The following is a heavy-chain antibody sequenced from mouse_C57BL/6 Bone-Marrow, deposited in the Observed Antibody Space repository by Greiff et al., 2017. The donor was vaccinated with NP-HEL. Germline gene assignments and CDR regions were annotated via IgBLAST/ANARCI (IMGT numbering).Heavy chain of an antibody. D-gene: IGHD3-3*01. J-gene: IGHJ1*03. V-gene: IGHV5-4*01. CDR1: GFTFSSYA. Sequence: EVKLMESGGGLVKPGGSLKLSCAASGFTFSSYAMSWVRQTPEKRLEWVATISDGGSYTYYPDNVKGRFTISRDNAKNNLYLQMSHLKSEDTAMYYCAREGTWYWYFDVWGTGTTVTVSS. CDR2: ISDGGSYT. CDR3: AREGTWYWYFDV.